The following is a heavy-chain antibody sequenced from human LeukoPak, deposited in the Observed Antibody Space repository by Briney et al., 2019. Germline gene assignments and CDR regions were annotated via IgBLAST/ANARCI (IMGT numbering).Heavy chain of an antibody. Sequence: SGTLSLTCAVYGGSFSGYYWSWIRQPPGKGLEWIGEINHSGSTNYNPSLKSRVTISVDTSKNQFSLKLSSVTAADTAVYYCARGPTGTTSDWGQGTLVTVSS. CDR2: INHSGST. J-gene: IGHJ4*02. CDR3: ARGPTGTTSD. V-gene: IGHV4-34*01. CDR1: GGSFSGYY. D-gene: IGHD1-7*01.